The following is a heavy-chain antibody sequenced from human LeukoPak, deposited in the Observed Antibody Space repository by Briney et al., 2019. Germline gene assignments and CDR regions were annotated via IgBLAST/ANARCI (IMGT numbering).Heavy chain of an antibody. CDR3: AKDLFCGSGSYRNWFDP. Sequence: PGGSLRLSCAASGFTFDDYAMHWVRQAPGKGLEWVSLISGDGGSTYYADSVKGRFTISRDNSKNSLYLQMNSLRTEDTALYYCAKDLFCGSGSYRNWFDPWGQGTLVTVSS. D-gene: IGHD3-10*01. J-gene: IGHJ5*02. CDR2: ISGDGGST. CDR1: GFTFDDYA. V-gene: IGHV3-43*02.